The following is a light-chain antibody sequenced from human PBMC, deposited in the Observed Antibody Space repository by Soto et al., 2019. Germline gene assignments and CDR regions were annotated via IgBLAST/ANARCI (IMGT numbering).Light chain of an antibody. CDR1: HSLVHSAGNTY. CDR3: VQGTHWQIT. J-gene: IGKJ5*01. Sequence: VVMPQSPLSLPVTLGLGATISSWSSHSLVHSAGNTYFSWLHQRPGQSPRRLIYKVSNRDSGVPDRFSGSGSGTDFTLKNSRXEAEDVGVYYCVQGTHWQITFGQGTRLEIK. V-gene: IGKV2-30*02. CDR2: KVS.